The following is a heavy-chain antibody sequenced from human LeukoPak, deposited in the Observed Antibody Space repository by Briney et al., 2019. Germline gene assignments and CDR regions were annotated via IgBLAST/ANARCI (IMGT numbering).Heavy chain of an antibody. J-gene: IGHJ5*02. D-gene: IGHD2-2*01. Sequence: ASVKVSCKASGYTFTSYYMHWVRQAPGQGLEWMGIINPSGGSTSYAQKFQGRVTMTRDTSTSTVYMELSSLRSEDTAVYYCARDRVPYCSSTSCYARYNWFDPWGQGTLVTVSS. V-gene: IGHV1-46*01. CDR1: GYTFTSYY. CDR2: INPSGGST. CDR3: ARDRVPYCSSTSCYARYNWFDP.